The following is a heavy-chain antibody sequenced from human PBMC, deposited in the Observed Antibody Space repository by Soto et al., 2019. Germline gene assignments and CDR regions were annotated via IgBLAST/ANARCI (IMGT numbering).Heavy chain of an antibody. D-gene: IGHD3-10*01. V-gene: IGHV3-53*01. Sequence: EVQLVESGGGLIQPGGSLRLSCAVSGFTVSNNYMSWVRQAPGKGLEGVSVIYSGGYTAYGDSVKGRFTISRDNSKNTLFLKSNALGPDHPAFYSWATHPGGGGYWGQGTLVTVSS. CDR2: IYSGGYT. CDR3: ATHPGGGGY. CDR1: GFTVSNNY. J-gene: IGHJ4*02.